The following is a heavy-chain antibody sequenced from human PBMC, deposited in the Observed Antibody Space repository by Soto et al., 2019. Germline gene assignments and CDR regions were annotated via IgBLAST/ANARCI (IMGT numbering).Heavy chain of an antibody. CDR3: ASYYDILTGYIDYGMDV. J-gene: IGHJ6*02. Sequence: PSETLSLTCTVSGGSISSYYWSWIRQPPGKGLEWIGYIYYSGSTNYNPSLKSRVTISVDKSKNQFSLKLSSVTAADTAVYYCASYYDILTGYIDYGMDVWGQGTTVTVSS. CDR1: GGSISSYY. V-gene: IGHV4-59*12. CDR2: IYYSGST. D-gene: IGHD3-9*01.